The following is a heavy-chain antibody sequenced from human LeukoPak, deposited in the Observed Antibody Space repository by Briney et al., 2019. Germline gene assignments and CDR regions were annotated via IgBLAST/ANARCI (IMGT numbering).Heavy chain of an antibody. CDR3: ARHGDYSRVLDY. J-gene: IGHJ4*02. Sequence: GESLKISCKGSGYSFTNYWIGWVRQMPGKGLEWMGIIYPGDSDTRHSPSLQGQVTISADMSITTAYLQWSSLKASDTAMYFCARHGDYSRVLDYWGQGTPVTVSS. V-gene: IGHV5-51*01. D-gene: IGHD4-11*01. CDR2: IYPGDSDT. CDR1: GYSFTNYW.